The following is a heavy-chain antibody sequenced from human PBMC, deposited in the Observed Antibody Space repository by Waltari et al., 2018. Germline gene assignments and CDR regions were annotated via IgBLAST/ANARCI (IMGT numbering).Heavy chain of an antibody. J-gene: IGHJ4*02. D-gene: IGHD1-26*01. V-gene: IGHV4-59*08. CDR1: GGSISSYY. CDR3: ARHRRYSGSFEVDY. CDR2: IYYSGST. Sequence: QVQLQESGPGLVKPSETLSLTCTVSGGSISSYYWSWIRQPPGKGLEWIGYIYYSGSTNYNPSLKSRVTIAVDTSKNQFSLKLSAVTAADTAVYYCARHRRYSGSFEVDYWGQGTLVTVSS.